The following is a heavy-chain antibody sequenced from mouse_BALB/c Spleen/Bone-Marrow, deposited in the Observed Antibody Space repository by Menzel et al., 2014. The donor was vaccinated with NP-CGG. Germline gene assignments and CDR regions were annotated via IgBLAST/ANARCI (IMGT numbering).Heavy chain of an antibody. D-gene: IGHD2-1*01. CDR1: GFDLSRYW. Sequence: EVQLVESGGGLVQPGGSLKLSCGASGFDLSRYWMSWVRQAPGKGLEWIGEINPDSSTINYTPSLKDKFIISRDNAKNTLYLQMSKVRSEDTALYYCARPLIYNGNLFAYWGQGTLVTVSA. J-gene: IGHJ3*01. CDR3: ARPLIYNGNLFAY. V-gene: IGHV4-1*02. CDR2: INPDSSTI.